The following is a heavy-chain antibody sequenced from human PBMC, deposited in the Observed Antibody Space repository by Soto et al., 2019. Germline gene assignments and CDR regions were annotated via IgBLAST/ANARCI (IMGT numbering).Heavy chain of an antibody. CDR3: ARGVGSGLSAY. D-gene: IGHD1-26*01. J-gene: IGHJ4*02. CDR1: GYTFTSYA. CDR2: INAGNGNT. Sequence: QVQLVQSGAEVKKPGASVKVSCKASGYTFTSYAMHWVRQAPGQRLEWMGWINAGNGNTKYSQKFQGRVTITRDTSASAAYRALSSLRSEGTAVYYCARGVGSGLSAYWGQGTLVTVYS. V-gene: IGHV1-3*01.